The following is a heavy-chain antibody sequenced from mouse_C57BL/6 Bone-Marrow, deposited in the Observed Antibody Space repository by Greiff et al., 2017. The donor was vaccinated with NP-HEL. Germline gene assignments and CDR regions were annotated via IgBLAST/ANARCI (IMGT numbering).Heavy chain of an antibody. J-gene: IGHJ1*03. CDR2: IDPSDSYT. V-gene: IGHV1-69*01. Sequence: VQLQESGAELVLPGASVKLSCKASGYTFTSYWMPWVKQRPGQGLEWIGEIDPSDSYTNYLQKFKGKSTLTVDKASSTAYMQMSSLTSEDSAAYYCARALSTVGWCFDVWGTGTTVTVSA. CDR1: GYTFTSYW. CDR3: ARALSTVGWCFDV. D-gene: IGHD1-1*01.